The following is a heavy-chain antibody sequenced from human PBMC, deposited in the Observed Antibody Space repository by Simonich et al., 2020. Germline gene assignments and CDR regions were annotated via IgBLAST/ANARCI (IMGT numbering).Heavy chain of an antibody. J-gene: IGHJ5*02. V-gene: IGHV3-23*01. CDR1: GFTFSSYA. CDR3: AKDSSLVGATDWFDP. D-gene: IGHD1-26*01. CDR2: SRGSGGRT. Sequence: EVQLLESGGGLVQPGGSLRLSCAASGFTFSSYAMSWVRQAPGKGLGWVSASRGSGGRTYYADAVKGRFTISRDNSKNTLYLQMNSLRAEDTAVYYCAKDSSLVGATDWFDPWGQGTLVTVSS.